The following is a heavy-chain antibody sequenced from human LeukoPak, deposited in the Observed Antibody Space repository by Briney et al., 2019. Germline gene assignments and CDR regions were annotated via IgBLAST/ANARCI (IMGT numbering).Heavy chain of an antibody. CDR3: ARGTKLLIYYSDMDV. J-gene: IGHJ6*03. CDR1: GFTFSSYS. CDR2: ISSSSTI. Sequence: GALRLSCAASGFTFSSYSMNWVRQAPGKGLEWVAYISSSSTIYYADSVKGRFTISRDNAKNSLYLQMNSLRAEDTAVYYCARGTKLLIYYSDMDVWGKGTTVAVSS. V-gene: IGHV3-48*01. D-gene: IGHD2-8*01.